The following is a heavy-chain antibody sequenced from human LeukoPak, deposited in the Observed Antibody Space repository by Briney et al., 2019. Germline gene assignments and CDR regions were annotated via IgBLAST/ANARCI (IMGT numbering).Heavy chain of an antibody. V-gene: IGHV4-34*01. CDR2: INHSGRT. CDR3: ARHGPPRAGWGRKYYYMDV. Sequence: GSLRLSCAASGFTFSDYYMSWIRQPPGKGLEWIGEINHSGRTNYNPSLKSRVTISVDTSKNQFSLKLSSVAAADTAVYYCARHGPPRAGWGRKYYYMDVWGKGTTVTISS. CDR1: GFTFSDYY. D-gene: IGHD3-16*01. J-gene: IGHJ6*03.